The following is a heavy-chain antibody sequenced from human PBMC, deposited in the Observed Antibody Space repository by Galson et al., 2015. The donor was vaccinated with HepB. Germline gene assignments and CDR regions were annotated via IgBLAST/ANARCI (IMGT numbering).Heavy chain of an antibody. J-gene: IGHJ4*02. Sequence: SLRLSCAASGFTFSSYAMSWVRQAPGKGLECISIITGSGDSTYYADSVEGRFTISRGNSKNTLYLQMNSLRAEDTAVYYCAREVAAAKVFDYWGQGTLVTVSS. CDR1: GFTFSSYA. D-gene: IGHD6-13*01. V-gene: IGHV3-23*01. CDR3: AREVAAAKVFDY. CDR2: ITGSGDST.